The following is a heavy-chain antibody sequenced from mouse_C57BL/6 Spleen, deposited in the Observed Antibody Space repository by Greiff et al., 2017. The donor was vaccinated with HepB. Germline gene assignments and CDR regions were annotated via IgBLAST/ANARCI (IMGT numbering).Heavy chain of an antibody. D-gene: IGHD1-1*01. CDR2: INPSSGYT. Sequence: PGKGLDWIGYINPSSGYTKYNQKFKDKATLTADKSSSTAYMELSSLTSEDSAVYYCARSGYYYGNSFLYIDYWGQGTTLTVSS. V-gene: IGHV1-4*01. J-gene: IGHJ2*01. CDR3: ARSGYYYGNSFLYIDY.